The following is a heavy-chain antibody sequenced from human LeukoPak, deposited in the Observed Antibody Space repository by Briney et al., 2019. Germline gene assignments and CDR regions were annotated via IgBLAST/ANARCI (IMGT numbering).Heavy chain of an antibody. CDR2: IYCSGST. Sequence: PSETLSLNCTVSGVSISSGGYYWSWIRQPPGKGLAWIGYIYCSGSTYYNPSLTGPVTISADTSKNQFSLKLSSVTAADTAVYYCVRVLLRHNWFDPWSRGTLVTVSS. CDR1: GVSISSGGYY. V-gene: IGHV4-30-4*08. J-gene: IGHJ5*02. D-gene: IGHD2-21*01. CDR3: VRVLLRHNWFDP.